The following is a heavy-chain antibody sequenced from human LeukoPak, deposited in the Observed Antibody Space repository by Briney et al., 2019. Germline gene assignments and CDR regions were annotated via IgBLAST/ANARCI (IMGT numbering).Heavy chain of an antibody. J-gene: IGHJ3*02. CDR3: ARATKVTKNGRPSGGAFDI. Sequence: SVKVSCKASGGTFSSYAISWVRQAPGQGLEWMGGIIPIFGTANYAQKFQGRVTITADESTSTAYMELRSLRSDDTAVYYCARATKVTKNGRPSGGAFDIWGQGTMVTVSS. CDR1: GGTFSSYA. D-gene: IGHD2-8*01. CDR2: IIPIFGTA. V-gene: IGHV1-69*13.